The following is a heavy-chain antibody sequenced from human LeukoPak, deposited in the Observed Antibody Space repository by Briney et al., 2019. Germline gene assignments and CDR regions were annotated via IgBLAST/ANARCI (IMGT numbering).Heavy chain of an antibody. J-gene: IGHJ4*02. CDR1: GGSISSYY. V-gene: IGHV4-59*01. CDR2: IYYSGST. Sequence: SETLSRTCTVSGGSISSYYWSWIRQRPGKGLEWIGYIYYSGSTNYNPSLKSRVTISVDTTKNQFPLKLSSVTAADTAVYYCARLYYDILTGYCHFDYWGQGTLVTVSS. D-gene: IGHD3-9*01. CDR3: ARLYYDILTGYCHFDY.